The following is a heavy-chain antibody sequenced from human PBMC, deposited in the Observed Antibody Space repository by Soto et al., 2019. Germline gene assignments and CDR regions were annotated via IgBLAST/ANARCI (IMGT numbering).Heavy chain of an antibody. J-gene: IGHJ6*02. D-gene: IGHD2-8*01. CDR3: ARDIESVTAPHFFLYYAMDV. Sequence: AAVKVSSKASGCTFSNYGLNWVRQAPGQGPEWMGWVSANNGHTNYAQNLQGRVSMTTDTSTSTAYMELRGLTFDDTAVYYCARDIESVTAPHFFLYYAMDVWGQGTTVTVSS. CDR2: VSANNGHT. V-gene: IGHV1-18*01. CDR1: GCTFSNYG.